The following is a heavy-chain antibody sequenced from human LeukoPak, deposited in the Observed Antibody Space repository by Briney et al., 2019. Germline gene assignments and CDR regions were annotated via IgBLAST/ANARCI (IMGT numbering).Heavy chain of an antibody. CDR3: AMKKGDAFDI. J-gene: IGHJ3*02. Sequence: GGSLGLSCAASGFTFSSYGMHWVRQAPGKGLEWVAVISYDGSNKYYADSVKGRFTISRDNSKNTLYLQMNSLRVEDTAVYYCAMKKGDAFDIWGQGTMVTVSS. CDR2: ISYDGSNK. CDR1: GFTFSSYG. V-gene: IGHV3-30*03.